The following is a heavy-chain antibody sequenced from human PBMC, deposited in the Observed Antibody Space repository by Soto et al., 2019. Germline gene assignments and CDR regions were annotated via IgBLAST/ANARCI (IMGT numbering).Heavy chain of an antibody. V-gene: IGHV4-34*01. Sequence: QVQLQQWGAGLLKPSETLSLTCAVYGGSFSGYYWSWIRQPPGKGLEWIGEINHSGSTNYNPSLKSRVTISVDTSKNQFSLKLSSVTAADTAVYYCARGRYYGSGPTFGYWGQGTLVTVSS. D-gene: IGHD3-10*01. CDR1: GGSFSGYY. CDR2: INHSGST. CDR3: ARGRYYGSGPTFGY. J-gene: IGHJ4*02.